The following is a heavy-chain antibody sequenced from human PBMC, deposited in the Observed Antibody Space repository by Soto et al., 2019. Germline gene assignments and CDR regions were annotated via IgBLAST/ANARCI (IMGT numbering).Heavy chain of an antibody. CDR3: ARDPLYCSGGSCHPLADAFDI. CDR1: GYTFTSYG. J-gene: IGHJ3*02. Sequence: ASVKVSCKASGYTFTSYGISWVRQAPGQGLEWMGWISAYNGNTNYAQKLQGRVTMTTDTSTSTAYMELRSLRSDDTAVYYCARDPLYCSGGSCHPLADAFDIWGQGTMVT. D-gene: IGHD2-15*01. V-gene: IGHV1-18*04. CDR2: ISAYNGNT.